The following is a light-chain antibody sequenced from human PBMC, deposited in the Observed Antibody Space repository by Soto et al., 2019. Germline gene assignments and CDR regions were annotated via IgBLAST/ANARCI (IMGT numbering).Light chain of an antibody. J-gene: IGKJ5*01. V-gene: IGKV3-15*01. CDR2: GAS. CDR3: QPYNNWPLT. Sequence: EIVLTQSPGTLSLSPGERATLSCRASQSVSSSYLAWYQQKPGQAPRLLIYGASTRATGIPARFSGSGSGTEFTLTINSLQSEDFAVYYCQPYNNWPLTFGGGTRLEIK. CDR1: QSVSSSY.